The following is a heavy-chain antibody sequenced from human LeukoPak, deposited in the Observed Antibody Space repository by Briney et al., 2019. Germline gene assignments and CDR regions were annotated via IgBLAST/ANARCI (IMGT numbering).Heavy chain of an antibody. V-gene: IGHV4-39*07. J-gene: IGHJ4*02. CDR3: ARGYYDSSGYFAPAHFDY. D-gene: IGHD3-22*01. CDR2: IYYSGST. Sequence: SETLSLTCTVSGGSISSSSYYWGWIRQPPGKGLEWIGSIYYSGSTYYNPSLKSRVTISVDTSKNQFSLKLSSVTAADTAVYYCARGYYDSSGYFAPAHFDYWGQGTLVTVSS. CDR1: GGSISSSSYY.